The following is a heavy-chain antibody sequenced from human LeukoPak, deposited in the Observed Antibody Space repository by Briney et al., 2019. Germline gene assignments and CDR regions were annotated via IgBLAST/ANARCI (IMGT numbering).Heavy chain of an antibody. CDR3: ARDPYNTTLYRLPH. J-gene: IGHJ4*02. D-gene: IGHD2/OR15-2a*01. Sequence: PGGSLRRSCAGYGFDFGTYAMSWVRQAPGMGLEGVSSISADGQVTYYADSVEGRFTVSRDNSKSTLYLQLNSLRAEDTATYYCARDPYNTTLYRLPHWGQGTLVTVSS. CDR1: GFDFGTYA. V-gene: IGHV3-23*01. CDR2: ISADGQVT.